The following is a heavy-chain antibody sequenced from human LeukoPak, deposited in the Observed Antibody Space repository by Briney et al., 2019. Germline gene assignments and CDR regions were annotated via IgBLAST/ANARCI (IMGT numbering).Heavy chain of an antibody. CDR3: TRGMLRQPAVN. CDR1: GFTFNSYS. D-gene: IGHD3-10*02. CDR2: ISDDETYN. V-gene: IGHV3-30-3*01. Sequence: PGGTLTLSCTASGFTFNSYSMHWVRQAPGKGLEWVTAISDDETYNFYADPVKGRFTISRDNYKNTRYLQMNSLRVEDTAIYYCTRGMLRQPAVNWGQGMLVTVSS. J-gene: IGHJ4*02.